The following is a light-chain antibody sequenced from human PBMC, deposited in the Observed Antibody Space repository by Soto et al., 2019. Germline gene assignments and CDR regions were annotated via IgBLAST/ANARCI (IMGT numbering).Light chain of an antibody. CDR3: SSYTTTRTH. Sequence: QSALTQPASVSGSPGQSITISCTGTSSDVGGYNHVSWFQQHPGKAPKLMINDVSNRPSGVSTRFSGSESGNTASLTISGLQADDEADYYCSSYTTTRTHFGTGTKLTVL. CDR2: DVS. CDR1: SSDVGGYNH. J-gene: IGLJ1*01. V-gene: IGLV2-14*01.